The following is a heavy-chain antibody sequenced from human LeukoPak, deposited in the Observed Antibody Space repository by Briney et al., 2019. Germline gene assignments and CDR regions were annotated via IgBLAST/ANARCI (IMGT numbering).Heavy chain of an antibody. Sequence: SETLSLTCAVYAGSFSGYYWSWIRQPPGEGLEWIGEINHSGSTNYNPSLKSRVTISVDTSKNQFSLKLSSVTAADTAVYYCASKYFSHWFDPWGQGTLVTVSS. D-gene: IGHD3-3*01. CDR2: INHSGST. CDR1: AGSFSGYY. J-gene: IGHJ5*02. CDR3: ASKYFSHWFDP. V-gene: IGHV4-34*01.